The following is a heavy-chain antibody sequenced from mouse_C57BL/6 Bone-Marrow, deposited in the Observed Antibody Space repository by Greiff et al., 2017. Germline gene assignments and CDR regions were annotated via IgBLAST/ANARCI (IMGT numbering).Heavy chain of an antibody. D-gene: IGHD6-1*01. CDR1: GFTFSSYA. V-gene: IGHV5-4*01. CDR3: ARDRSPYAMDY. Sequence: EVKLVESGGGLVKPGGSLKLSCAASGFTFSSYAMSWVRQTPEKRLEWVATISDGGSYTYYPDNVKGRFTISRDNAKNNLYLQMSHLKSEDTAMYYCARDRSPYAMDYWGQGTSVTVSS. CDR2: ISDGGSYT. J-gene: IGHJ4*01.